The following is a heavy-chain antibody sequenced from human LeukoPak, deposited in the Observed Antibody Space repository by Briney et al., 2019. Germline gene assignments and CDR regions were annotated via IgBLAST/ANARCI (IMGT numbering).Heavy chain of an antibody. J-gene: IGHJ3*02. CDR2: IWYDGSDK. D-gene: IGHD2-2*01. CDR3: ARTLSYQLLFDAFDI. V-gene: IGHV3-33*01. CDR1: GFTFSNYG. Sequence: GTSLRLSCAASGFTFSNYGMHWVRQAPGKGLEWVAVIWYDGSDKYYADSVKGRFTISRDNSKNTLYLQMNYLRAEDTAVYYCARTLSYQLLFDAFDIWGQGTIVTVSS.